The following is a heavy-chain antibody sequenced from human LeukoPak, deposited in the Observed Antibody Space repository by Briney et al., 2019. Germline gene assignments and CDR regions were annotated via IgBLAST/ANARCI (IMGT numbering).Heavy chain of an antibody. Sequence: SETLSLTCSVSGDSIRSVSYYWGWIRQPPGKGPEWIGNIYYSGSTYYSPSLKSRVTISIDTSKNQFSLRLKSVTAADTAVYYCARDVQSGPQAELAFDIWGQGTMVTVSS. D-gene: IGHD1-26*01. CDR1: GDSIRSVSYY. CDR3: ARDVQSGPQAELAFDI. V-gene: IGHV4-39*07. J-gene: IGHJ3*02. CDR2: IYYSGST.